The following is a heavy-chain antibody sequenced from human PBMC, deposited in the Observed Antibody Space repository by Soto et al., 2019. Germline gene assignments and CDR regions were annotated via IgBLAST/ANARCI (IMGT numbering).Heavy chain of an antibody. J-gene: IGHJ6*02. V-gene: IGHV4-4*07. CDR1: GGSISSYY. CDR3: ARDPVYDILTGNTKPLYYYHGMDV. D-gene: IGHD3-9*01. CDR2: IYTSGST. Sequence: SETLSLTCTVSGGSISSYYWSWIRQPAGKGLEWIGRIYTSGSTNYNPSLKSRVTMSVDTSKNQFSLKLSSVTAADTAVYYCARDPVYDILTGNTKPLYYYHGMDVWGQGTTVTVSS.